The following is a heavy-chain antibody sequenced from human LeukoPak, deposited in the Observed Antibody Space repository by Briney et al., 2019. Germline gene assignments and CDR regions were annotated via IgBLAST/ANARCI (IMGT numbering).Heavy chain of an antibody. CDR3: ASGEEYFQH. D-gene: IGHD2-21*01. J-gene: IGHJ1*01. CDR2: IWYDGSNK. CDR1: GFTFSSYG. Sequence: GRSLRLSCAASGFTFSSYGMHWVRQAPGKGLEWVAVIWYDGSNKYYADSVKGRFTISRDNSKSTLYLQMNSLRAEDTAVYYCASGEEYFQHWGQGTLVTVSS. V-gene: IGHV3-33*01.